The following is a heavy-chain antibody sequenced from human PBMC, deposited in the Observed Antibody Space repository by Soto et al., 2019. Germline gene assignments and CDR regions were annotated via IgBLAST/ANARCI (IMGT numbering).Heavy chain of an antibody. CDR2: ISASNGNR. V-gene: IGHV1-18*04. CDR3: TRGHGDFAGDFDY. J-gene: IGHJ4*02. CDR1: GYPFNKYS. D-gene: IGHD4-17*01. Sequence: QGQLVQSGAEVKWPGASVKVSCKASGYPFNKYSISWVRQAPGQGLEWMGWISASNGNRNYAQKFQGRVTLGTDTSTSTAYMELRNLRSDDTDVYYCTRGHGDFAGDFDYWGQGTLVTVSS.